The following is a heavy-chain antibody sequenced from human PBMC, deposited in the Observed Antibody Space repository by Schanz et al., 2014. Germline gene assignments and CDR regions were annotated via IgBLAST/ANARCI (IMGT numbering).Heavy chain of an antibody. V-gene: IGHV4-39*01. CDR3: ARHLPGGYNNHGWFDP. CDR1: GDSIRSSSYY. J-gene: IGHJ5*02. CDR2: IFYTGIT. D-gene: IGHD4-4*01. Sequence: QLQLQESGPGLVKPSETLSLTCTVSGDSIRSSSYYWDWIRQTPGKGLEWIGTIFYTGITYYNPSLKSRAPFPVHPPTHQFSLNLTFGTAADTAVYYCARHLPGGYNNHGWFDPWGQGTLVTVSS.